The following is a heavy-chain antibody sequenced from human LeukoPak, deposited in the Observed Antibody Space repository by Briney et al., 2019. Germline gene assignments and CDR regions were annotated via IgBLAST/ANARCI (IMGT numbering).Heavy chain of an antibody. CDR3: ATGLVGATDY. D-gene: IGHD1-26*01. CDR1: GGTFSSYA. CDR2: IIPIFGTA. Sequence: SVKVSCKASGGTFSSYAISWVRQAPGQGLEWMGGIIPIFGTANYAQKFQGRVTMTEDTSTDTAYMELSSLRSEDTAVYYCATGLVGATDYWGQGTLVTVSS. J-gene: IGHJ4*02. V-gene: IGHV1-69*06.